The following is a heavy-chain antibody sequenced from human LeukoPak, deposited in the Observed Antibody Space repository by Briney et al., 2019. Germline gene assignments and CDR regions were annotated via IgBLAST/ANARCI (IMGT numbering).Heavy chain of an antibody. CDR3: ARGDTYYDFWSGYYDDAFDI. CDR2: IYHSGST. V-gene: IGHV4-30-2*01. D-gene: IGHD3-3*01. CDR1: GGSISSGGYS. Sequence: SETLSLTRAVSGGSISSGGYSWSWIRQPPGKGLEWIGYIYHSGSTYYNPSLKSRVTISVDRSKNQFSLKLSSVTAADTAVYYCARGDTYYDFWSGYYDDAFDIWGQGTMVTVSS. J-gene: IGHJ3*02.